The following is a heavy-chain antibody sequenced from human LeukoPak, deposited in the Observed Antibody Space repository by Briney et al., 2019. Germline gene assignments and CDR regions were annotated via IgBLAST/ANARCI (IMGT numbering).Heavy chain of an antibody. D-gene: IGHD5-12*01. J-gene: IGHJ6*02. CDR1: GGTFSSYA. CDR3: ASGYEPPYYYYGMDV. Sequence: ASVKVSCKASGGTFSSYAISWVRQAPGQGLEWMGRIIPILGIANYAQKFQGRVTITADKSTSTAYMELSSLRSEDTAVYYCASGYEPPYYYYGMDVWGQGTTVTVSS. V-gene: IGHV1-69*04. CDR2: IIPILGIA.